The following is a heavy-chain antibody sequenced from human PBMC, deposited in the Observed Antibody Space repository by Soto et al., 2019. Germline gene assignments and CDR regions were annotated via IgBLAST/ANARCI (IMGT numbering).Heavy chain of an antibody. CDR2: ISSSSSYT. V-gene: IGHV3-11*06. CDR1: GFTFIEYY. J-gene: IGHJ4*02. CDR3: ARDLSSSSTNYFDS. Sequence: GGSLRLSCGASGFTFIEYYMSWIRQAPGKGLEWLSYISSSSSYTNYADSVKGRFTISRDNAKNSLFLQMNSLRADDTAVYYCARDLSSSSTNYFDSWGQGTLVTVSS.